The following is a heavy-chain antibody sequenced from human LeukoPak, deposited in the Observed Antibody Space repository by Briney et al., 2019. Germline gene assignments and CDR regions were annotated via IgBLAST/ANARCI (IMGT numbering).Heavy chain of an antibody. CDR2: ISASGGST. V-gene: IGHV3-23*01. D-gene: IGHD3-22*01. Sequence: SGGSLRLSCIASGLTFSSYVMSWVRQAPGKGPEWVSTISASGGSTQYADSVKGRFIISRDNSKNTLYLQMNSLRAEDTAVYYCAPPRGDSSGYYYVYWGQGTLVTVSS. J-gene: IGHJ4*02. CDR3: APPRGDSSGYYYVY. CDR1: GLTFSSYV.